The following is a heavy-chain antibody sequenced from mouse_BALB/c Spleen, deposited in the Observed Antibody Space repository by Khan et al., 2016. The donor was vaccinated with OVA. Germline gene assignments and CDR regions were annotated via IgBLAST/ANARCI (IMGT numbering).Heavy chain of an antibody. Sequence: QVQLKQSGPGLVQPSQSLSITCTVSGFSLTNYSVHWVRQSPGKGLEWLGVIWSAGSTDYNAAFISRMTIRKDNSRSQVFFKMNSLQPNDTAIYYCARRDYDYDRGALFAYWGQGTLVTVSA. CDR3: ARRDYDYDRGALFAY. V-gene: IGHV2-2*02. J-gene: IGHJ3*01. CDR1: GFSLTNYS. CDR2: IWSAGST. D-gene: IGHD2-4*01.